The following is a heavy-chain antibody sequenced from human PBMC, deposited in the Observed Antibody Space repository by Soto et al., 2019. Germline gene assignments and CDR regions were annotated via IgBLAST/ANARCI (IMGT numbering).Heavy chain of an antibody. CDR1: GFTFNNYG. CDR2: ISFDGRNT. D-gene: IGHD3-3*01. Sequence: PGGSLRLSCAASGFTFNNYGMHWVRQAPGKGLEWVVVISFDGRNTYYADSVKGRFTISRDNSKNTLYLQMNSLRAEDTAVYYCAKDVLRFLEWLAFYGMDVWGQGTTVTVSS. V-gene: IGHV3-30*18. J-gene: IGHJ6*02. CDR3: AKDVLRFLEWLAFYGMDV.